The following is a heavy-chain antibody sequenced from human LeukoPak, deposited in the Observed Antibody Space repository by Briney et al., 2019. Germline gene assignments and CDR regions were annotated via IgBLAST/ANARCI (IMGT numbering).Heavy chain of an antibody. D-gene: IGHD3-10*01. CDR2: IYSDGST. J-gene: IGHJ4*02. V-gene: IGHV3-53*01. Sequence: GGSLRLSCAASGFTVSSDYMSWVRQAPGKGLEWVSVIYSDGSTYYADSVKGRLTISRDNSKNTLYLQMNSLRAEDTAVYYCAKLGNFASGSYSDWGQGTLVTVSS. CDR1: GFTVSSDY. CDR3: AKLGNFASGSYSD.